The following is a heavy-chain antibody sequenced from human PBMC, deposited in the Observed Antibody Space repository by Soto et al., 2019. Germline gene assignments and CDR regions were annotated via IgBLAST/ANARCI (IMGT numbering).Heavy chain of an antibody. CDR1: GLTFSSNA. V-gene: IGHV3-23*01. J-gene: IGHJ5*01. D-gene: IGHD3-22*01. CDR3: AKDESRVVVPDNWFDS. CDR2: ISDSGGRT. Sequence: GGSLRLSCAASGLTFSSNAMSWVRQAPGKGLEWVSGISDSGGRTYYADSVKGRFTISRDNSKNTLYLQMNSLRAEDTAVYYCAKDESRVVVPDNWFDSWGQGTLVTVSS.